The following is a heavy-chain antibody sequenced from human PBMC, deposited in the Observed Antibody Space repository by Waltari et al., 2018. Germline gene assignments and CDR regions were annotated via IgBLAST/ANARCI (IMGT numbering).Heavy chain of an antibody. D-gene: IGHD5-12*01. V-gene: IGHV4-59*01. CDR1: GGSISSYY. Sequence: QVQLQESGPGLVKPSETLSLTCTVSGGSISSYYWSWIRQPPGTGLEWIGYIYYSGSTNYNPSLKSRVTISVDTSKNQFSLKLSSVTAADTAVYYCARGGIVDIVATSAFDIWGQGTTVTVSS. CDR2: IYYSGST. J-gene: IGHJ3*02. CDR3: ARGGIVDIVATSAFDI.